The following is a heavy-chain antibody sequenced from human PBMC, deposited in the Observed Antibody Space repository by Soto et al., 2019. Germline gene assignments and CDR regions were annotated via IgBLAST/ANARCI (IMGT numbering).Heavy chain of an antibody. J-gene: IGHJ3*02. V-gene: IGHV1-69*02. Sequence: ASVKVSCKASGGTFSSYTISWVRQAPGQGLEWMGRIIPILGIANYAQKFQGRVTITADKSTSTAYMELSSLRSEDTAVYYCARGGSSSWAGAFDIWGQGTMVTVSS. CDR1: GGTFSSYT. D-gene: IGHD6-13*01. CDR3: ARGGSSSWAGAFDI. CDR2: IIPILGIA.